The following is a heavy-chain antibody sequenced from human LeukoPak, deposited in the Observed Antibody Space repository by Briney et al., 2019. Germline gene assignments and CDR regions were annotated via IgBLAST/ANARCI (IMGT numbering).Heavy chain of an antibody. CDR1: GGSFSGYY. Sequence: PSETLSLTCAVYGGSFSGYYWSWIRQPPGKGLEWIGEINHSGSINYNPSLKSRVTISVDTSKNQFSLKLSSVTAADTAVYYCARVYDDYVWGSYRTLYNWFDPWGQGTLVTVSS. J-gene: IGHJ5*02. V-gene: IGHV4-34*01. CDR3: ARVYDDYVWGSYRTLYNWFDP. CDR2: INHSGSI. D-gene: IGHD3-16*02.